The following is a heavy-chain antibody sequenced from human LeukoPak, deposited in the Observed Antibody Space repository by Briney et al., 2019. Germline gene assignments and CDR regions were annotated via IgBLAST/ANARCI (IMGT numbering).Heavy chain of an antibody. CDR1: GASFNDYY. CDR3: ARERASNNHDNWFDP. CDR2: VNHRGRA. V-gene: IGHV4-34*01. J-gene: IGHJ5*02. Sequence: PSETLSLTCAVYGASFNDYYGSWIRHSPTKGLEWIGEVNHRGRAKYSRSLKSRVTISADKSKNQFFLRLSPVAAADSGVYYCARERASNNHDNWFDPWGQGTLVTVSS.